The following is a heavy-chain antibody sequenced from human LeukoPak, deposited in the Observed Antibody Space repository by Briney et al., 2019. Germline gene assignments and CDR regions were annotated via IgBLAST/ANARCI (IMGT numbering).Heavy chain of an antibody. D-gene: IGHD3/OR15-3a*01. J-gene: IGHJ4*02. Sequence: PGGSLRLSCAASGFTFSSYAMSWVRQAPGKGLEWVSAISGSGGSTYYADSVKGRFTISRDNSKNTLYLQMNSLRAEDTAVYYCAKDWTAPGSARHLSFGYWGQGTLVTVSS. CDR1: GFTFSSYA. CDR2: ISGSGGST. V-gene: IGHV3-23*01. CDR3: AKDWTAPGSARHLSFGY.